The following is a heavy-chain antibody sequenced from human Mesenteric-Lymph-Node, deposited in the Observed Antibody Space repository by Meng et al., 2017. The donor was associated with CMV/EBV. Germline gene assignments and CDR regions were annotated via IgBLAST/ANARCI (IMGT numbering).Heavy chain of an antibody. V-gene: IGHV1-69*05. CDR2: IIPIFGTA. CDR1: GYTFTSYG. CDR3: AREGSWGFGYYGMDV. Sequence: SVKVSCKASGYTFTSYGISWVRQAPGQGLEWMGGIIPIFGTANYAQKFQGRVTITTDESTSTAYMELSSLRSEDTAVYYCAREGSWGFGYYGMDVWGQGTTVTVSS. J-gene: IGHJ6*02. D-gene: IGHD3-10*01.